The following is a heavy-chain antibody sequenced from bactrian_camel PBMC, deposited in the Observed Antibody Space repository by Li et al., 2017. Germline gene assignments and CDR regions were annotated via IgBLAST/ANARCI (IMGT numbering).Heavy chain of an antibody. CDR1: GFTFAAVW. V-gene: IGHV3S25*01. CDR2: IIADGGTT. Sequence: QVQLVESGGGLVQPGGSLRLSCAASGFTFAAVWMAWVRQAPGKGLAWTSTIIADGGTTWFTDSVKGRFTSSRDNDKNTVDLQMNSLKPEDTAVYYCVVLVDFSFGYWGQGTQVTVS. CDR3: VVLVDFSFGY. D-gene: IGHD3*01. J-gene: IGHJ6*01.